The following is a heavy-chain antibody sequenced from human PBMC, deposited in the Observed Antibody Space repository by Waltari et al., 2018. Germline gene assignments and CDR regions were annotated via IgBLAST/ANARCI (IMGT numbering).Heavy chain of an antibody. CDR1: GFTFSSYS. CDR2: ISCRSSTI. V-gene: IGHV3-48*04. Sequence: EVQLVESGGGLVQPGGSLRLSCAASGFTFSSYSMNWVRQAPGKVVEWVSYISCRSSTIYYADSVKGRFTISRDNAKNSLYLQMNSLRAEDTAVYYCARDDGDSNYGLGVGYWGQGTLVTVSS. J-gene: IGHJ4*02. D-gene: IGHD4-4*01. CDR3: ARDDGDSNYGLGVGY.